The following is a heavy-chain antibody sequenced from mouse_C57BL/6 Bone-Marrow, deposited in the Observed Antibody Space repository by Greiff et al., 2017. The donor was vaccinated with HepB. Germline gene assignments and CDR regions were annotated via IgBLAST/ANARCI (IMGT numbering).Heavy chain of an antibody. J-gene: IGHJ3*01. CDR3: ARGYGYSFAY. Sequence: VQLQQSGPVLVKPGASVKMSCKASVYTFTDYYMNWVKQSHGKSLEWIGVINPYNGGTSYNQKFKGKATLTVDKSSSTAYMELNSLTSEDSAVYYCARGYGYSFAYWGQGTLVTVSA. CDR2: INPYNGGT. D-gene: IGHD2-2*01. V-gene: IGHV1-19*01. CDR1: VYTFTDYY.